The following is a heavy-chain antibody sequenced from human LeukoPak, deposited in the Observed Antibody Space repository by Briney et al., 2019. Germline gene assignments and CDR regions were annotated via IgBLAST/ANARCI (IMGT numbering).Heavy chain of an antibody. CDR1: GYSISSGYY. CDR3: AKAYSGTYPHEAFDI. V-gene: IGHV4-38-2*02. CDR2: FHHRGST. Sequence: SSETLSLTCTVSGYSISSGYYWGWIRQPPGQGLEWIGTFHHRGSTFQNPSLKSRVTISLDTSKNQFSLKLSAVTAADTAAYYCAKAYSGTYPHEAFDIWGQGTMVTVSS. D-gene: IGHD1-26*01. J-gene: IGHJ3*02.